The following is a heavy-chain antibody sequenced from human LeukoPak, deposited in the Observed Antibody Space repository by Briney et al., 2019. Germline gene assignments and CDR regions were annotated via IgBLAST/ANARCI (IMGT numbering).Heavy chain of an antibody. J-gene: IGHJ6*02. D-gene: IGHD3-3*01. CDR3: AKGFNQYDFYSGMDV. V-gene: IGHV3-23*01. CDR1: GFTFSSYA. Sequence: PGGSLRLSCAASGFTFSSYAMSWVRQAPGKGLEWVSAISGSGISAYYADSVKGRFTISRDNSKNTLYPQMNSLRAEDTAVYYCAKGFNQYDFYSGMDVWGQGTTVTVSS. CDR2: ISGSGISA.